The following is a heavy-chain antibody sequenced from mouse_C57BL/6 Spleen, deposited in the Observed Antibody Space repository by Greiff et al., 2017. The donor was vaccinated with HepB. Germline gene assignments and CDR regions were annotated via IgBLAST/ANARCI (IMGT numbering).Heavy chain of an antibody. V-gene: IGHV1-15*01. CDR2: IDPETGGT. CDR3: TSYGGAY. Sequence: QVQLQQSGAELVRPGASVTLSCKASGYTFTDYEMHWVKQTPVHGLEWIGAIDPETGGTAYNQKFKGKAILTADKSSSTADMELRSLTSSDSAVYYCTSYGGAYWGQGTLVTVSA. D-gene: IGHD1-1*01. J-gene: IGHJ3*01. CDR1: GYTFTDYE.